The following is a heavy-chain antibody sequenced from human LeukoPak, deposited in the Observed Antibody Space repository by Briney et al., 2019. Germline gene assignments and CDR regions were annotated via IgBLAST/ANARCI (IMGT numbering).Heavy chain of an antibody. D-gene: IGHD1-26*01. CDR1: GFTFSSYA. CDR3: AREGLIVGATYGMDV. J-gene: IGHJ6*02. V-gene: IGHV3-23*01. Sequence: QTGGSLRLSCAASGFTFSSYAMSWVRQAPGKGLEWVSAVSDSGGSTYYADSVKGRFTISRDNSKNTLYLQMNSLRSEDTAVYYCAREGLIVGATYGMDVWGQGTTVTVSS. CDR2: VSDSGGST.